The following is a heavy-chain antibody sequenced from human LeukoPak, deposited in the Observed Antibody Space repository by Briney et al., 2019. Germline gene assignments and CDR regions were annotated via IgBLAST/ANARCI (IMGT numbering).Heavy chain of an antibody. J-gene: IGHJ3*02. D-gene: IGHD1-14*01. Sequence: SETLSLTCTVSGGSISGYYWSWIRQPRGKGLEWIGYIYYSGSTNYNPSLKSRVTISVDTSKNQFSLKLSSVTAADTAVYYCAREPGFGEAFDIWGQGTMVTVSS. CDR3: AREPGFGEAFDI. CDR2: IYYSGST. V-gene: IGHV4-59*01. CDR1: GGSISGYY.